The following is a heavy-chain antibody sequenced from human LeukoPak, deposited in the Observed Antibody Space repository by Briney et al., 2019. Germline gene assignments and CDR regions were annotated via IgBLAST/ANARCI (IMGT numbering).Heavy chain of an antibody. J-gene: IGHJ3*02. Sequence: SETLSLTCTVSGDSISSDTYYWNCIRQSAGKGLECIGRIYTSGDTYYNPSLKSRVTISVDTSKNQFSLKLTSVTAADAAMYYCAREYRSGYFYVHDAFDMWGQGTMVIVSS. CDR2: IYTSGDT. D-gene: IGHD3-22*01. CDR3: AREYRSGYFYVHDAFDM. V-gene: IGHV4-61*02. CDR1: GDSISSDTYY.